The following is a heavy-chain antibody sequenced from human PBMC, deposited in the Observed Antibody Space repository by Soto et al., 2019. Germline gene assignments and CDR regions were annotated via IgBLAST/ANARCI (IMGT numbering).Heavy chain of an antibody. CDR1: GFTFSSCA. CDR3: AKGRSYYYYYGVDV. Sequence: GGSLRLSCAASGFTFSSCAMGWVRQAPGKGLEWVSDIIDSGGSTYYADSVKGRFTISRDNSKSTLYLQMNSLRAEDTALYYCAKGRSYYYYYGVDVSGQGTTVTVSS. V-gene: IGHV3-23*01. CDR2: IIDSGGST. J-gene: IGHJ6*02.